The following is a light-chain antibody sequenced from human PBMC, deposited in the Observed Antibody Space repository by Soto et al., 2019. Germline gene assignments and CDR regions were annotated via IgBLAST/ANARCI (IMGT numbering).Light chain of an antibody. Sequence: EIVLTQSPATLSLSPGERATLSCRASQSVSSYLAWYQQKPGQAPRLLIYDASNRATGIPARISGSGSGTDLTLTISSLEPEDFAVYYCQQRSNWWTFGQGTKVEIK. CDR3: QQRSNWWT. V-gene: IGKV3-11*01. CDR2: DAS. CDR1: QSVSSY. J-gene: IGKJ1*01.